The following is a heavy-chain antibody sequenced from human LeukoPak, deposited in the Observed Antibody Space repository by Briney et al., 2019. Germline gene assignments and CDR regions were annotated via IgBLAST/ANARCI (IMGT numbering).Heavy chain of an antibody. V-gene: IGHV3-20*04. CDR3: ARVRGNADTAMVTLDY. CDR1: GFTFDDYG. CDR2: INWNGGST. Sequence: PGGSLRLSCAASGFTFDDYGMSWVRQAPGKGLEWVSGINWNGGSTGYADSVKGRFTISRDNAKNSLYLRMNSLRAEDTALYYCARVRGNADTAMVTLDYWGQGTLVTVSS. D-gene: IGHD5-18*01. J-gene: IGHJ4*02.